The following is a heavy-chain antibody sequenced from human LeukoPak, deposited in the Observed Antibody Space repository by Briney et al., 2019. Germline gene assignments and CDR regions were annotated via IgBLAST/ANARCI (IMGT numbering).Heavy chain of an antibody. D-gene: IGHD2-21*02. CDR3: AKVAYCGGDCYWGTFDY. CDR1: GFTFSSYA. J-gene: IGHJ4*02. Sequence: PGGSLRLFCAASGFTFSSYAMSWVRQAPGKGLEWVSAISHSGGTTYYADSVKGRFTISRDNSKNTLYLQMNSLRAEDTAVYYCAKVAYCGGDCYWGTFDYWGQGTLVTVSS. CDR2: ISHSGGTT. V-gene: IGHV3-23*01.